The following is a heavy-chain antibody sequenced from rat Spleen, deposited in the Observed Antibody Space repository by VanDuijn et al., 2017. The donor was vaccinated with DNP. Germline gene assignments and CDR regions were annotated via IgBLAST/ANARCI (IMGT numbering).Heavy chain of an antibody. D-gene: IGHD5-1*01. CDR3: TRENWVLDY. J-gene: IGHJ2*01. V-gene: IGHV5-19*01. CDR1: GFTFSNYG. Sequence: EVQLVESGGGLVQPGRSLKLSCAASGFTFSNYGMHWIRQAPTKGLEWVASISPSGGSTYYRDSVKGRFTISRDDAKSTLYLQMNSLRSEDTATYYCTRENWVLDYWGQGVMVTVSS. CDR2: ISPSGGST.